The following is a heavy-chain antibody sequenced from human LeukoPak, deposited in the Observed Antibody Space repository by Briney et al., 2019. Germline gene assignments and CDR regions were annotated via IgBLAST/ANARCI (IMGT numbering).Heavy chain of an antibody. J-gene: IGHJ6*02. Sequence: GASVKVSCKASGGTFSSCAISWVRQAPGQGLEWMGRIIPILGIANYAQKFQGRVTITADKSTSTAYMELSSLRSEDTAVYYCARDKSVTSGMDVWGQGTTVTVSS. D-gene: IGHD4-17*01. V-gene: IGHV1-69*04. CDR3: ARDKSVTSGMDV. CDR1: GGTFSSCA. CDR2: IIPILGIA.